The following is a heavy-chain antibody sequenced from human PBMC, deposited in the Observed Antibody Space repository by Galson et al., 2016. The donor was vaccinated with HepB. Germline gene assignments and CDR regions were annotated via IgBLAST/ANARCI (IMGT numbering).Heavy chain of an antibody. J-gene: IGHJ5*02. CDR1: GFIFSNYG. V-gene: IGHV3-30*03. Sequence: SLRLSCAASGFIFSNYGMHWVRQAPGKGLEWVAVISFDGSNAYYGDSVKGRFTISRDNAKNSLYLQMNSLRGEDTAVYYCARYEGSFWLGERFDPWGQGTLVTVSS. CDR2: ISFDGSNA. CDR3: ARYEGSFWLGERFDP. D-gene: IGHD3-10*01.